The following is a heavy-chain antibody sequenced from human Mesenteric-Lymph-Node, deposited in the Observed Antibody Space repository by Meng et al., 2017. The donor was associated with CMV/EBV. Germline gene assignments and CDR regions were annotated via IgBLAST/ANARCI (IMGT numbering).Heavy chain of an antibody. J-gene: IGHJ6*02. CDR1: GYTFTTYQ. D-gene: IGHD2-15*01. V-gene: IGHV3-7*01. Sequence: GESLKISCAASGYTFTTYQMNWVRQAPGKGLEWVANINQDGSETYYVGSVEGRFTISRDNDKNLLFLQMNSLRVEDTALYWCARERGTGVSGSFYPGMNVWGQGTTVTV. CDR2: INQDGSET. CDR3: ARERGTGVSGSFYPGMNV.